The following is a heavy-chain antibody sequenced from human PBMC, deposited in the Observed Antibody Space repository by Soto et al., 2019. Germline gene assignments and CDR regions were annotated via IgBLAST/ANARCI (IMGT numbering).Heavy chain of an antibody. J-gene: IGHJ4*01. CDR3: AREAAGYSEYFDF. V-gene: IGHV3-21*01. Sequence: PGGSLRLSCLVTGFTFSDYTLNWVRQPPGKGLEWVSSISKSGSYIYYADSLKGRFTISRDNAKDSVYLQMNALRVEDTAIYYCAREAAGYSEYFDFWGQGTLVTVSS. CDR1: GFTFSDYT. D-gene: IGHD6-25*01. CDR2: ISKSGSYI.